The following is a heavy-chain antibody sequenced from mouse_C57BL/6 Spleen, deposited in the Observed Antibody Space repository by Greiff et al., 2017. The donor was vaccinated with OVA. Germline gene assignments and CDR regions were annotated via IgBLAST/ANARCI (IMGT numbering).Heavy chain of an antibody. J-gene: IGHJ2*01. CDR2: IDPENGDT. V-gene: IGHV14-4*01. CDR3: ARMGLIYYGSSYYFDY. CDR1: GFNIKDDY. Sequence: VQLQQSGAELVRPGASVKLSCTASGFNIKDDYMHWVKQRPEQGLEWIGWIDPENGDTEYASKFQGKATITADKSSSTAYMQLSSLTSEDSAVYYCARMGLIYYGSSYYFDYWGQGTTLTVSS. D-gene: IGHD1-1*01.